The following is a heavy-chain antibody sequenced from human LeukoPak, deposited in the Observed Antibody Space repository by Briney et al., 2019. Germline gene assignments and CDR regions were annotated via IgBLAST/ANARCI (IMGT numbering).Heavy chain of an antibody. CDR1: GFIFSTYG. D-gene: IGHD3-10*01. Sequence: QPGRSLRLSCAASGFIFSTYGMHWVPQAPGKGLEWVAVIWYDGSNKYYGDSVKGRFTISRDNSKNTLYLHMNSLRAEDTGVYYCARASGPFDYWGQGTLVTVSS. V-gene: IGHV3-33*01. J-gene: IGHJ4*02. CDR3: ARASGPFDY. CDR2: IWYDGSNK.